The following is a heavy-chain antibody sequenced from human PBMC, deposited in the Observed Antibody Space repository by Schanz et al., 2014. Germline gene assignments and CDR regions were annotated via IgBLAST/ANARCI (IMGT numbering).Heavy chain of an antibody. CDR3: ARDRRRYCSTASCLHDNWFDP. CDR1: GGTFSTYP. V-gene: IGHV1-18*04. CDR2: ISPYNGNT. Sequence: QVQLVQSGAEVKKPGSSMKVSCKASGGTFSTYPINWLRQAPGQGLEWMGWISPYNGNTNYAQKLQGRVTMTADTSTSTAYMDLRSLRSDDTAVYYCARDRRRYCSTASCLHDNWFDPWGQGTLVIVSS. J-gene: IGHJ5*02. D-gene: IGHD2-2*01.